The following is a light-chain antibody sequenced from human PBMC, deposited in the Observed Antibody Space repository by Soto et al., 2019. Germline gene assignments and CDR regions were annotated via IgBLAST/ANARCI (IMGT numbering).Light chain of an antibody. CDR3: QQYNNWPWT. Sequence: EVVMTQSPATLSVSTGERATLSCRASQTVSSDLAWYQQNPGQAPRLLIYGASTRGTGIPARFSGSGSGTEFTLTISSLQSEDFAVYSCQQYNNWPWTFGQGTKVDIK. CDR2: GAS. V-gene: IGKV3-15*01. CDR1: QTVSSD. J-gene: IGKJ1*01.